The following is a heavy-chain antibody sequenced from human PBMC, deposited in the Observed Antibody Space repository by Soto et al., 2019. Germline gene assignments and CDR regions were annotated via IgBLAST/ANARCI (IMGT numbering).Heavy chain of an antibody. CDR2: INAGNGNT. D-gene: IGHD1-26*01. V-gene: IGHV1-3*01. CDR1: GYTFTSYA. Sequence: GXSVKVSCKASGYTFTSYAMHWVRQAPGQRLEWMGWINAGNGNTKYSQKFQGRVTITRDTSASTAYMGLSSLRSEDTAVYYCARGAGGSYYGYWGQGTLVTVSS. J-gene: IGHJ4*02. CDR3: ARGAGGSYYGY.